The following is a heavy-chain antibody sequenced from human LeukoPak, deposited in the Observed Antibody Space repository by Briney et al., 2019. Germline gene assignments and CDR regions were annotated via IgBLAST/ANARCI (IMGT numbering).Heavy chain of an antibody. CDR2: IYYSGST. Sequence: SETLSLTCTVSGGSISSSSYYWGWIRQPPGRGLEWIGSIYYSGSTYYNPSLKSRVTISVDTSKNQFSLKLSSVTAADTAVYYCARELIAAAGEAFDCWGQGTLVTVSS. J-gene: IGHJ4*02. CDR3: ARELIAAAGEAFDC. D-gene: IGHD6-13*01. V-gene: IGHV4-39*07. CDR1: GGSISSSSYY.